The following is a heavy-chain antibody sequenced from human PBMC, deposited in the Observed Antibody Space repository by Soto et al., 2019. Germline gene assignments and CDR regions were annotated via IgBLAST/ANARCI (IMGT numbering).Heavy chain of an antibody. V-gene: IGHV5-51*01. Sequence: GESLKISCKVSGYTFTNYWIGWVRQMPGKGLEWMGIIYPGDSDTRYSPSFQGQVTISADKSISTAYLQWSSLRASDSAMYYCARIEYSYSGTYGTDYWGQGTLVTVSS. J-gene: IGHJ4*02. D-gene: IGHD1-26*01. CDR1: GYTFTNYW. CDR3: ARIEYSYSGTYGTDY. CDR2: IYPGDSDT.